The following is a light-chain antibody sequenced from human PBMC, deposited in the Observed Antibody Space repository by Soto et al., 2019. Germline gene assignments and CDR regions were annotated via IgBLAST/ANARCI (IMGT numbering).Light chain of an antibody. Sequence: ETVLTQSPGTLSLSPGERATLFCRASQSVTSNYLAWYQQKPGQAPRLLIYGASSRATGIPDRFSGSGSGTDFTLTISRLEPEDFAVYYCQQHVTPPPSWTFGQGTKVEIK. CDR3: QQHVTPPPSWT. CDR2: GAS. J-gene: IGKJ1*01. V-gene: IGKV3-20*01. CDR1: QSVTSNY.